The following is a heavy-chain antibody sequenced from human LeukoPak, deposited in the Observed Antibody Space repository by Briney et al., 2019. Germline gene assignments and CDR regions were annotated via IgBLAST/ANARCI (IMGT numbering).Heavy chain of an antibody. CDR3: ARRLWFGESFDY. CDR1: GFTFSSYS. V-gene: IGHV3-21*01. Sequence: GGSLRLSCAASGFTFSSYSMNWVRQAPGQGLEWVSSISSSSSYIYYADSVKGRFTISRDNAKNSLYLQMNSLRAEDTAVYYCARRLWFGESFDYWGQGTLVTVSS. D-gene: IGHD3-10*01. J-gene: IGHJ4*02. CDR2: ISSSSSYI.